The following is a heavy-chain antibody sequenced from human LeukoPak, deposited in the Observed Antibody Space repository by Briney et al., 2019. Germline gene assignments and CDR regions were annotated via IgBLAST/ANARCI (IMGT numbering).Heavy chain of an antibody. J-gene: IGHJ4*02. CDR2: FDPEDGET. CDR1: GYTLTELS. CDR3: ATYIVVVVAATPFFVY. Sequence: ASVKVSCKVSGYTLTELSMHWVRQAPGKGLEWMGGFDPEDGETIYAQKFQGRVTMTEDTSTDTAYMELSSLRSEDTAVYYCATYIVVVVAATPFFVYWGQGTLVTVSS. D-gene: IGHD2-15*01. V-gene: IGHV1-24*01.